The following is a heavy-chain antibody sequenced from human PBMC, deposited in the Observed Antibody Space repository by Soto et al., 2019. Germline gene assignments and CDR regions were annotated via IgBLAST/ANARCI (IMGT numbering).Heavy chain of an antibody. V-gene: IGHV3-23*01. J-gene: IGHJ4*02. D-gene: IGHD4-17*01. CDR3: AKGLTTRVY. CDR2: ISGSGGST. Sequence: GGSLRLSCAASGFTFSSDAMSWVRQAPGKGLEGDSAISGSGGSTYYADSGKGRITNSRDNSKNTLYLQMNRLLAEATAVYYCAKGLTTRVYWGQGTLVTVFS. CDR1: GFTFSSDA.